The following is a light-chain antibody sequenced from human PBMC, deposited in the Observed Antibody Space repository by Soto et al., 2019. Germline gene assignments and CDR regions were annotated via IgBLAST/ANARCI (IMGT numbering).Light chain of an antibody. CDR3: QQYYSAPLT. J-gene: IGKJ4*01. CDR2: WAS. Sequence: DIVMTQSPDSLAVSLGERATINCKSSQSVLYRSNNQNYLAWYQQKPGQPPKLLIYWASTRESGVPDRFTGSGSGTDFTLTISSLQAEDVAIYYCQQYYSAPLTFGGGTKVDI. CDR1: QSVLYRSNNQNY. V-gene: IGKV4-1*01.